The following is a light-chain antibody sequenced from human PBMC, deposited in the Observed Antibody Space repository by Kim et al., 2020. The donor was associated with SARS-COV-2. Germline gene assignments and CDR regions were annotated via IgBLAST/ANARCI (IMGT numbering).Light chain of an antibody. J-gene: IGKJ1*01. Sequence: GDRVTITCRTSQNIYNSSAWYQQKPGKPPKLLISETSTLKSGVPSRFSGSGSGTEFILTISSLQPDDFETYYCQQYNPYATFAQGTKVDIK. CDR2: ETS. V-gene: IGKV1-5*03. CDR3: QQYNPYAT. CDR1: QNIYNS.